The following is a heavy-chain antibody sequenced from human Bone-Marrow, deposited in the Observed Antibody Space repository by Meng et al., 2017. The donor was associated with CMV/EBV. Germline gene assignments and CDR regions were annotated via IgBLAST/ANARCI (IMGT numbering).Heavy chain of an antibody. V-gene: IGHV3-30-3*01. CDR1: GFTFSSYA. Sequence: GESLKISCAASGFTFSSYAMHWVRQAPGKGLEWVAVISYDGSNKYYADSVKGRFTISRDNSKNTLYLQMNSLRAEDTAVYYCASSRGIAAAGAFDAFDIWGQGKMVTVSS. D-gene: IGHD6-13*01. J-gene: IGHJ3*02. CDR2: ISYDGSNK. CDR3: ASSRGIAAAGAFDAFDI.